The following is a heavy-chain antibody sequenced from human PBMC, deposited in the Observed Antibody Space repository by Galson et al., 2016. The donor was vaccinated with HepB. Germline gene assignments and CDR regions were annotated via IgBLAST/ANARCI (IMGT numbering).Heavy chain of an antibody. CDR2: VSPSTNFI. J-gene: IGHJ6*02. CDR3: ARRAELALGNFWYWYGMDV. Sequence: SLRLSCAASGFIFSDYAMNWVRQAPGKGLEWISYVSPSTNFIYYAASVRGRFTISRDSAKNSLSLQMNSLRAEDSALYYCARRAELALGNFWYWYGMDVWGQGTTVTVSS. V-gene: IGHV3-48*01. D-gene: IGHD3-3*01. CDR1: GFIFSDYA.